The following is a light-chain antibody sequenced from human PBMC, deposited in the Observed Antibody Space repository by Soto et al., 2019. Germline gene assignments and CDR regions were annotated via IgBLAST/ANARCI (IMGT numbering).Light chain of an antibody. J-gene: IGLJ3*02. CDR3: SSYTSSSTLV. V-gene: IGLV2-14*01. CDR2: DVS. CDR1: SSDVGGYDY. Sequence: QSVLTQPASVSGSPGQSITISCTGTSSDVGGYDYVSWYQQHPGKAPKLTIYDVSNRPSGVSNRFSGSKSGNTASLTISGLQAEDEADYFFSSYTSSSTLVFGGGTEVTVL.